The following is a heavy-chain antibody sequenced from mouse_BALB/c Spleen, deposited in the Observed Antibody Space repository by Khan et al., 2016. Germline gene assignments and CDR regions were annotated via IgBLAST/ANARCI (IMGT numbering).Heavy chain of an antibody. CDR1: GFNIKDTY. J-gene: IGHJ4*01. Sequence: VQLQQSGAELVKPGASVKLSCTASGFNIKDTYMHWVKQRPEQGLEWIGRIDPANGNTKYDPKFQGKATITADTSSNTAYLQHSSLTSEDTAVYYCARSYYGYDVEGYYYAMDYWGQGTSVTVSS. D-gene: IGHD2-9*01. CDR2: IDPANGNT. V-gene: IGHV14-3*02. CDR3: ARSYYGYDVEGYYYAMDY.